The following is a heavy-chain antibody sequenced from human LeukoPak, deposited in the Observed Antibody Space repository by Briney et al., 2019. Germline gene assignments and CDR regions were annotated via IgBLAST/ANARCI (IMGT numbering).Heavy chain of an antibody. D-gene: IGHD3-22*01. CDR1: GGTFISYA. J-gene: IGHJ4*02. Sequence: SVKVSCKASGGTFISYAISWVRQAPGQGLEWMGRIIPIFGTANYAQKFQGRVTITTDESTSTAYMELSSLRSEDTAVYYCAREDSSGYYPGYWGQGTLVTVSS. V-gene: IGHV1-69*05. CDR3: AREDSSGYYPGY. CDR2: IIPIFGTA.